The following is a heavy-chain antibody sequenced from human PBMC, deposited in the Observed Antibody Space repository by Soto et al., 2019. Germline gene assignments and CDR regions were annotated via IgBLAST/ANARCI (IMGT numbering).Heavy chain of an antibody. CDR1: GGSFSGYY. CDR3: ARGKKRYLRPSPGFDI. J-gene: IGHJ3*02. D-gene: IGHD2-2*02. CDR2: INHSGST. V-gene: IGHV4-34*01. Sequence: QVQLQQWGAGLLKPSETLSLTCAVYGGSFSGYYWSWIRQPPGKGLEWIGEINHSGSTNYNPSLKSRVTISVDTSKNQFSLKLSSVTAADTAVYYCARGKKRYLRPSPGFDIWGQGTMVTVSS.